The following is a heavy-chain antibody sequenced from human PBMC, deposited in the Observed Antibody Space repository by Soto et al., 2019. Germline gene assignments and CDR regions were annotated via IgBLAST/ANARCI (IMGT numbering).Heavy chain of an antibody. CDR1: GGSFSGSY. CDR3: ARAHELCRNGRCSTFDF. V-gene: IGHV4-34*01. CDR2: INHSGNT. D-gene: IGHD2-8*01. J-gene: IGHJ4*02. Sequence: PETLSLTCAYYGGSFSGSYSSRPRQPPGEGLEWIGEINHSGNTNHNPSLKSRVTISVDTSNNQISLKLSSVSAADTAVYYCARAHELCRNGRCSTFDFWGQGTLVTVSS.